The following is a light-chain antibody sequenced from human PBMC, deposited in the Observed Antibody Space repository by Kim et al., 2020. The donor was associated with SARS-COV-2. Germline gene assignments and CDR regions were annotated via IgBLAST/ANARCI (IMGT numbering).Light chain of an antibody. J-gene: IGKJ1*01. Sequence: SPGETTTRSCRASERVNRDYLAWHQHKPGQAPRLVVYDATRRATGVPDRFIGSGSGTDFTLTISRLEPEDFAVYYCQRDGTSSWTFGLRTKVDIK. CDR2: DAT. V-gene: IGKV3-20*01. CDR3: QRDGTSSWT. CDR1: ERVNRDY.